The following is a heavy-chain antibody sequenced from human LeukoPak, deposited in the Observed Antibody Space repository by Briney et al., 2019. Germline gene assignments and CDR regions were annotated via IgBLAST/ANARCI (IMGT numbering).Heavy chain of an antibody. CDR1: GSTFTGYY. V-gene: IGHV1-2*02. CDR2: INPNSGGT. D-gene: IGHD2-2*01. Sequence: ASVTVSCEASGSTFTGYYTHWVRQAPGQGLEWMGWINPNSGGTDYAQKFQGRVTMTRDTSLSTAYMELSRLRSDDTAVYYCTRATSVVVPAADHYYYGMDVWGQGTTVTVSS. CDR3: TRATSVVVPAADHYYYGMDV. J-gene: IGHJ6*02.